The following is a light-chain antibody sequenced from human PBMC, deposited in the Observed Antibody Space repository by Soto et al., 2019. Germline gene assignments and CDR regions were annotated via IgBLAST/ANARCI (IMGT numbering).Light chain of an antibody. CDR1: QSVSNNY. J-gene: IGKJ4*01. CDR2: GAS. CDR3: QQYGSSPLT. V-gene: IGKV3-20*01. Sequence: EIVLTQSPGTLSLSQGERATISCRASQSVSNNYLAWYQQKPGQAPRLLISGASSRATGIPDRFNGSGSGTGFTLTISRLEPEDFAVYYCQQYGSSPLTFGGGTKVESK.